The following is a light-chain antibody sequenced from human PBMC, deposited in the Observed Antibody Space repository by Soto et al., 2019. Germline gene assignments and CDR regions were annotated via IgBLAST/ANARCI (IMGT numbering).Light chain of an antibody. CDR2: DAS. Sequence: EIVLTQSPATLSLSPGESATLSCRASQSVNTYLAWYRQKPGQSPRLLIYDASNRATGIPARFSGSGSRTDFTLTITSLAPDDFAVYYCQQRTTWPGTFGQGTKLEIK. J-gene: IGKJ2*01. CDR3: QQRTTWPGT. CDR1: QSVNTY. V-gene: IGKV3-11*01.